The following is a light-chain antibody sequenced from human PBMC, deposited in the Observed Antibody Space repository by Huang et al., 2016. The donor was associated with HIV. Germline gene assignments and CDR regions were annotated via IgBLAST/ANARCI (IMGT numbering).Light chain of an antibody. CDR3: MQALVPVA. J-gene: IGKJ4*01. CDR1: QSLLQSNGYNY. CDR2: LGS. Sequence: DIVMTQSPPSLSVTPGEPASISCRSRQSLLQSNGYNYLDWYLQKPGQSPQLLIYLGSNRASGVTDRFSGSGSGTDFTLKISRVEAEDVGVYVCMQALVPVAFDGGTKVEIK. V-gene: IGKV2-28*01.